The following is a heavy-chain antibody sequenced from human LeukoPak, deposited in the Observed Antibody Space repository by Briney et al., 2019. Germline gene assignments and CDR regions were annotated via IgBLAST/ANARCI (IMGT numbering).Heavy chain of an antibody. CDR2: ICCSGGTT. CDR1: VFTFSSFA. CDR3: AKDSRSGYYNYYYGMDV. Sequence: GGSVRLSCVASVFTFSSFAMSWVRQAPGKGLEWVSAICCSGGTTYYADSVKGRFTISRDNSKNTLYLQMNSLRAEDTAVYYCAKDSRSGYYNYYYGMDVWGQGTTVTVSS. D-gene: IGHD3-22*01. V-gene: IGHV3-23*01. J-gene: IGHJ6*01.